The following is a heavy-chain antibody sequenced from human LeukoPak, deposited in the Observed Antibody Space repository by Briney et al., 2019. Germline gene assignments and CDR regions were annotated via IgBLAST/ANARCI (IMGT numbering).Heavy chain of an antibody. CDR3: ARVQVREYSAYAAYYFDY. V-gene: IGHV3-48*03. CDR1: GFTFSSYE. CDR2: IGSFGSTV. Sequence: PGGSLRLSCAASGFTFSSYEMSWVRQAPGKGLEWVSYIGSFGSTVYYADSTKGRFTISRDNAKNSLYLQMNSLRVEDTAVYYCARVQVREYSAYAAYYFDYWGQGTLVTVSS. D-gene: IGHD5-12*01. J-gene: IGHJ4*02.